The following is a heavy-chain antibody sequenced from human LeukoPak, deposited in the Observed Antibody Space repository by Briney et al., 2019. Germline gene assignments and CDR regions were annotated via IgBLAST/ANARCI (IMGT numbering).Heavy chain of an antibody. Sequence: ASVNVSCKASGYTLTSHSTSWVRQAPGQGLEWMGWINPYSGNRNFAQRLQGRVSMTTDTSPSTACMELRSLRYDDTAVDYSARHRSDSWSYGMDVWGQGTTVTVSS. J-gene: IGHJ6*02. CDR3: ARHRSDSWSYGMDV. CDR1: GYTLTSHS. V-gene: IGHV1-18*01. CDR2: INPYSGNR. D-gene: IGHD6-25*01.